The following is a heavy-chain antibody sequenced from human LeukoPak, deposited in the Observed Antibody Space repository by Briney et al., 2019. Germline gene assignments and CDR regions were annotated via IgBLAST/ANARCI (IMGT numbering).Heavy chain of an antibody. V-gene: IGHV1-24*01. CDR1: GYTLTELS. CDR3: GTGSIVGARSFDY. D-gene: IGHD1-26*01. Sequence: ASVKVSCKVSGYTLTELSMHWVRQAPGKGLEWMGGFDPEDGETIYAQKFQGRVTMTEDTSTDTAYMELSSLRSEDTAVYYCGTGSIVGARSFDYWGQGTLVTVSS. J-gene: IGHJ4*02. CDR2: FDPEDGET.